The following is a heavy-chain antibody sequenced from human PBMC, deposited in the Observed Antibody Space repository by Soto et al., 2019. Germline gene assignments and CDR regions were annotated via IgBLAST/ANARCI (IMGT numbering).Heavy chain of an antibody. CDR2: AYHNGLT. J-gene: IGHJ4*02. CDR1: GDSITSNVW. Sequence: QVHLQESGPGLVKPSGTLSLTCAVSGDSITSNVWWSWIRQSPGKGLEWIGEAYHNGLTNYNPSLKSRVTMSTDTSKTKFSLKLTSVTAADAAMYFCARDAELPGEAARFDYVGQGTLVTVSS. V-gene: IGHV4-4*02. CDR3: ARDAELPGEAARFDY. D-gene: IGHD6-13*01.